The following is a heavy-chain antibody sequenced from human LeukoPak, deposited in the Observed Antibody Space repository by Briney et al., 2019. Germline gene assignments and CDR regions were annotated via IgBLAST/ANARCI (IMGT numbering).Heavy chain of an antibody. CDR2: ISYDENNK. CDR1: GFTFSSYA. D-gene: IGHD1-26*01. J-gene: IGHJ4*02. CDR3: ARDEWGGSYVLPLYYFDY. Sequence: GGSLRLSCAASGFTFSSYAMHWVRQAPGKGLEWVAVISYDENNKYYADSVKGRFTISRDNSKNTLYLQMNSLRAEDTAVYYCARDEWGGSYVLPLYYFDYWGQGTLVTVSS. V-gene: IGHV3-30-3*01.